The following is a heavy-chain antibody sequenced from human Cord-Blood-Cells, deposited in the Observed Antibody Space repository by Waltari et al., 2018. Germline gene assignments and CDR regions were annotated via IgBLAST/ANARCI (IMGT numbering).Heavy chain of an antibody. CDR2: TDDSSNSYN. CDR3: AREQPPSYDYCMDV. CDR1: GDSVSRNSAA. J-gene: IGHJ6*02. V-gene: IGHV6-1*01. D-gene: IGHD6-13*01. Sequence: QVQLQQSGPGLVKPSQTLSLTCAISGDSVSRNSAAWNWIRQSPSRGLEWLGRTDDSSNSYNEYAVSLKSRITSSPDTSKTQFSLQLNSVTPEDTAVYYCAREQPPSYDYCMDVWGQGTTVTVSS.